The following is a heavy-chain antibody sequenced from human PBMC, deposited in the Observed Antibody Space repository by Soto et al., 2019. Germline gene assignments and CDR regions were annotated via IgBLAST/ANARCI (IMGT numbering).Heavy chain of an antibody. D-gene: IGHD6-6*01. V-gene: IGHV3-74*01. Sequence: EVQLVESGGGLVQPGGSLRLSCAASGFTFSIYWMHWLRQAPWKGLVWVSRINSDGSSTSYADSVKGRFTISRDNAKNTLYLQMNSLRAEDTAVYYCARNLLDLYSSSPGIDYWGQGTLVTVSS. CDR2: INSDGSST. J-gene: IGHJ4*02. CDR3: ARNLLDLYSSSPGIDY. CDR1: GFTFSIYW.